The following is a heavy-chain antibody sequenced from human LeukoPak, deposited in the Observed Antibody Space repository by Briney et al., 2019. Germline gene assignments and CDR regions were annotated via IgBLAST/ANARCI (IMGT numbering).Heavy chain of an antibody. J-gene: IGHJ5*02. D-gene: IGHD2-21*02. Sequence: SETLSVTCTVSGGSISSYYWSWIRQPAGKGLEWIGRIYTSGSTNYNPSLKSRVTMSVDTSKNQFSLKLSSVTAADTAVYYCAREGYCGGDCYHWFDPWGQGTLVTVSS. CDR1: GGSISSYY. CDR2: IYTSGST. CDR3: AREGYCGGDCYHWFDP. V-gene: IGHV4-4*07.